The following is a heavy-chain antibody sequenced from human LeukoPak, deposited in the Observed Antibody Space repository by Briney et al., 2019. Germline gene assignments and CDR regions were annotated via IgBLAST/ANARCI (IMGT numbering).Heavy chain of an antibody. CDR1: GYTFAGSY. D-gene: IGHD3-16*02. CDR2: INPNSGGT. J-gene: IGHJ4*02. CDR3: ARVMITLGGVIGPFDY. V-gene: IGHV1-2*02. Sequence: GASVKVSCKASGYTFAGSYMHWVRQAPGQGLEWMGWINPNSGGTNYAQKFQGRVTMTRDTSISTAYMELSRLRSDDTAVYYCARVMITLGGVIGPFDYWGQGTLVTVSS.